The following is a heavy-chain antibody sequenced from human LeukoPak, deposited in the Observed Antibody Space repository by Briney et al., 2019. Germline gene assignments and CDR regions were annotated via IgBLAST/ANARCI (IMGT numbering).Heavy chain of an antibody. D-gene: IGHD7-27*01. CDR2: ISYSGST. V-gene: IGHV4-59*01. CDR1: GDSISTYY. J-gene: IGHJ3*02. CDR3: ARGTGDRAFDI. Sequence: SETLSLTCTVSGDSISTYYWTWIRQPPGRGLEWIGYISYSGSTNCNPSLKSRVTTSVDTSKNQFSLNLSSVTAADTAVYYCARGTGDRAFDIWGQGTMVTVSS.